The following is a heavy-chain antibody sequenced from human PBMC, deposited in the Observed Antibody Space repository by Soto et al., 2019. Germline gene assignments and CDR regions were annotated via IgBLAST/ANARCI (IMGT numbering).Heavy chain of an antibody. CDR3: ARQSTLAVAGTDYYYYGMDV. CDR1: GFSLGTYS. Sequence: EVQLVESGGGLVQPGGSLRLSCAASGFSLGTYSMNWVRQAPGRGLEWVSYISSSSRTIYYADSVKGRFTISRDNAENSLHLQMNSLRDEDTAVYYCARQSTLAVAGTDYYYYGMDVWGQGTTVTVSS. V-gene: IGHV3-48*02. J-gene: IGHJ6*02. D-gene: IGHD6-19*01. CDR2: ISSSSRTI.